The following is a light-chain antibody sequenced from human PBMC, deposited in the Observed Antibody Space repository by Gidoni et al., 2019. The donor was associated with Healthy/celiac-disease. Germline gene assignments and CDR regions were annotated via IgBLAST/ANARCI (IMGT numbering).Light chain of an antibody. J-gene: IGKJ1*01. CDR1: QSVSSSY. CDR2: GAS. V-gene: IGKV3-20*01. Sequence: EIVLTQSPGTLSLSPGERATLSCRASQSVSSSYLAWSQQKPGQAPRLLIYGASSRATGIPDRCSGSGSGTDFTLTISRLEPEDFAVYYCQQYGSSRGWTFGQGTKVEIK. CDR3: QQYGSSRGWT.